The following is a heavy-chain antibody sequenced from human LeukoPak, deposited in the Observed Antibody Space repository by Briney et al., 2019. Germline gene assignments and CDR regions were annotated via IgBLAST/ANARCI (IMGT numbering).Heavy chain of an antibody. V-gene: IGHV5-51*01. Sequence: GESLKISRKGSGYRFTSYWIGWVRQMPGKGLGWMGIIYPGDSDTRYSPSFQGQVTISADKSISTAYLQWSSLKASDTAMYYCARASTIFGVVYGMDVWGQGTAVTVSS. CDR1: GYRFTSYW. D-gene: IGHD3-3*01. CDR3: ARASTIFGVVYGMDV. J-gene: IGHJ6*02. CDR2: IYPGDSDT.